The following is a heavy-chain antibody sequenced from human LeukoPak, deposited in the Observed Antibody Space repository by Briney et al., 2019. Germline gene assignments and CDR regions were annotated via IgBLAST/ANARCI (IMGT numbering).Heavy chain of an antibody. Sequence: SETLSLTCTVSGGSVSSDSYYWSWIRQPPGKGLECIGYIYYSGSTNYNPSLKSRVTISIDTSKNQFSLKLSSVTAADTAVHYCARVYYYDSRRIDIWGQGTMVTVSS. CDR3: ARVYYYDSRRIDI. D-gene: IGHD3-22*01. CDR2: IYYSGST. V-gene: IGHV4-61*01. J-gene: IGHJ3*02. CDR1: GGSVSSDSYY.